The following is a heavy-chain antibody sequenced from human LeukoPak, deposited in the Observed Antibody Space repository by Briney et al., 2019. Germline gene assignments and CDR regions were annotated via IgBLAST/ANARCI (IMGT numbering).Heavy chain of an antibody. CDR3: AREDSGNYYFDF. Sequence: GESLRLSCAASGFSFSSYTMSWVRQAPGKGLEWVSAISGSGGFTYYADSVKGRFTISRDNSKNTLFLQMNSLRAEDTAVYYCAREDSGNYYFDFWGQGTLVTVSS. CDR2: ISGSGGFT. CDR1: GFSFSSYT. J-gene: IGHJ4*02. D-gene: IGHD1-26*01. V-gene: IGHV3-23*01.